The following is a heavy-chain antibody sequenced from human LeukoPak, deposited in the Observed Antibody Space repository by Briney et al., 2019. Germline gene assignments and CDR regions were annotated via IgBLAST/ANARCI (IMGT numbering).Heavy chain of an antibody. J-gene: IGHJ1*01. CDR2: IYTSGST. D-gene: IGHD4-17*01. Sequence: KASETLSLTCTVSGGSISSGSYYWSWIRQPAGKGLEWIGRIYTSGSTNYNPSLKSRVSISVETSKNQFSLKLTSVTAEDTAVYYCATGRVDYGDYGVVKHWGQGTLVTVSS. CDR3: ATGRVDYGDYGVVKH. CDR1: GGSISSGSYY. V-gene: IGHV4-61*02.